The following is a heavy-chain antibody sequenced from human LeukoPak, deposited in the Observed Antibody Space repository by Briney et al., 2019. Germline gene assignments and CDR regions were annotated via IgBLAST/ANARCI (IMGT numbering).Heavy chain of an antibody. J-gene: IGHJ4*02. CDR1: GYTLTELS. CDR3: AGVTTFSFDY. V-gene: IGHV1-24*01. CDR2: FDPEYGET. Sequence: ASVKVSCKVSGYTLTELSMHWVRQAPGKGLEWMGGFDPEYGETIYAQKFQGRVTMTEDTSTDTAYMELSSLRPEDTAVYYCAGVTTFSFDYWGQGTLVTVSS. D-gene: IGHD4-17*01.